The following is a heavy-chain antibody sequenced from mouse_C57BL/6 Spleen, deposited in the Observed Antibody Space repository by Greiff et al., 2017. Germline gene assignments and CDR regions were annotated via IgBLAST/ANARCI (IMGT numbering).Heavy chain of an antibody. CDR3: ARRSLYGSKAWFAY. CDR1: GYTFTDYN. J-gene: IGHJ3*01. CDR2: INPNNGGT. V-gene: IGHV1-18*01. Sequence: EVQLQQSGPELVKPGASVKIPCKASGYTFTDYNMDWVKQSHGKSLEWIGDINPNNGGTIYNQKFKGKATLTVDKSSSTAYMELRSLTSEDTAVYYCARRSLYGSKAWFAYWGQGTLVTVSA. D-gene: IGHD1-1*01.